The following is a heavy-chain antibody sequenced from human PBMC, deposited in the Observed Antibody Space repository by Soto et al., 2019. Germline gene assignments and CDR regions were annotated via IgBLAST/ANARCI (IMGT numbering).Heavy chain of an antibody. CDR1: GFTFSSYG. J-gene: IGHJ4*02. CDR3: AKVPHYCISTSCPFDY. V-gene: IGHV3-30*18. D-gene: IGHD2-2*01. Sequence: GGSLRLSCAASGFTFSSYGMHWVRQAPGKGLEWVAVISYDGSNKYYADSVKGRFTISRDNSKNTLYLQMNSLRAEDTAVYYCAKVPHYCISTSCPFDYWGQGTLVTVSS. CDR2: ISYDGSNK.